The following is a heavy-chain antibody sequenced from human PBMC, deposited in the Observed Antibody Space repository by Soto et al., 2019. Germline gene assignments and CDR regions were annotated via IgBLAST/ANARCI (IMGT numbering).Heavy chain of an antibody. Sequence: QVQLQESGPGLVKPSQTLSLTCTVSGGSISSGGYYWRWIRQHPGKGLEWLGYIYYSGSTYYNPSLKSRVTISVDTSKNQLSLNLSSVTAADTAVYYCAIDPWSGYTVGSMDVWGQGTTVTVCS. CDR1: GGSISSGGYY. J-gene: IGHJ6*02. CDR2: IYYSGST. CDR3: AIDPWSGYTVGSMDV. V-gene: IGHV4-31*03. D-gene: IGHD3-3*01.